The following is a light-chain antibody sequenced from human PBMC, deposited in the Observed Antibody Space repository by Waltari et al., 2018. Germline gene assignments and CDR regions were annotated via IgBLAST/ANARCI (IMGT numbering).Light chain of an antibody. CDR2: LGS. Sequence: DIVMTQSPLSLSVTPGEPASISCRSSQRLLRSTGDNFLDWYVQKPGQPPQLLISLGSDRASGVPDRFSGSGTGTDFTLKISRVEAEDVGIYYCMQALHTPTTFGPGTKVDIK. CDR1: QRLLRSTGDNF. J-gene: IGKJ3*01. V-gene: IGKV2-28*01. CDR3: MQALHTPTT.